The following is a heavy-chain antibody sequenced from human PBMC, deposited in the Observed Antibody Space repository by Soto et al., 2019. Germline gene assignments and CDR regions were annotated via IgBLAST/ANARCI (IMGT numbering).Heavy chain of an antibody. J-gene: IGHJ4*02. V-gene: IGHV3-21*01. Sequence: GGSLRLSCVASGFTFSYYSVSWVRQAPGKGLEWLSSISSSSTFTHYADSVKGRFTISRDNAKNSLYLQMNSLRAEDTAVYYCAAPYSTGHRLLGYWGQGTLVTVSS. D-gene: IGHD6-19*01. CDR1: GFTFSYYS. CDR3: AAPYSTGHRLLGY. CDR2: ISSSSTFT.